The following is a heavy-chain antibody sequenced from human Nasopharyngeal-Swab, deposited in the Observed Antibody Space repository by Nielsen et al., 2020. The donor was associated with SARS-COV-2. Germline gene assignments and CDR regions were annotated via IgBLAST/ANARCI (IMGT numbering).Heavy chain of an antibody. J-gene: IGHJ4*02. CDR2: ISSDSGAK. Sequence: GGSLRPSFAPSGSPSSTYTMNWARQAPGKGLEWLSSISSDSGAKSHAASVKGRLTISRDKATHSLYLEMNSLRPEDTAVYYCAGGNSADHWGQGTLVTVSS. CDR3: AGGNSADH. CDR1: GSPSSTYT. D-gene: IGHD4-23*01. V-gene: IGHV3-21*01.